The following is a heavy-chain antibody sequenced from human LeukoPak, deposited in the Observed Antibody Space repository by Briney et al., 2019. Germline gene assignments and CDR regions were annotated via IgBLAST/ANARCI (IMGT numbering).Heavy chain of an antibody. CDR1: GFTFSTYA. V-gene: IGHV3-64*01. CDR3: ARGSGHYAYSSSSPNLDY. CDR2: ISSNGGST. D-gene: IGHD6-6*01. J-gene: IGHJ4*02. Sequence: SGGSLRLSCAASGFTFSTYAMHWVRQAPGKGLEYVSVISSNGGSTYYANSVKGRFTISRDNAKNSLYLQMNSLRAEDTAVYYCARGSGHYAYSSSSPNLDYWGQGTLVTVSS.